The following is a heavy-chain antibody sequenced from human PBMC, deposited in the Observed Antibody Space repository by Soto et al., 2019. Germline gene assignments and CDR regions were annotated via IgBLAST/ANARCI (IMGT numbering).Heavy chain of an antibody. CDR3: AKSMAVADKTPSFDY. J-gene: IGHJ4*02. Sequence: GGSLRLSCAASGFTFSSYAMSWVRQAPGKGLEWVSAISGSGGSTYYADSVKGRFTISRDNSKNTLYLQMNSLRAEDTAVYYCAKSMAVADKTPSFDYWGQGTLVTVSS. D-gene: IGHD6-19*01. V-gene: IGHV3-23*01. CDR1: GFTFSSYA. CDR2: ISGSGGST.